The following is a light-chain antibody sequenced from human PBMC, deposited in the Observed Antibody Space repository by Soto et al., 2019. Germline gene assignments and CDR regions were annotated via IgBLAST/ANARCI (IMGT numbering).Light chain of an antibody. CDR3: QQYGTSPIT. V-gene: IGKV3-20*01. Sequence: ENVLTQSPGTLSLSPGERATLSCRASQTVSSYLTWYQQRPGQAPSLLISGASRRATGIPDRFSGSGSGTDFTLTIRRLEPEDFALYYCQQYGTSPITFGQGTRLEIK. J-gene: IGKJ5*01. CDR1: QTVSSY. CDR2: GAS.